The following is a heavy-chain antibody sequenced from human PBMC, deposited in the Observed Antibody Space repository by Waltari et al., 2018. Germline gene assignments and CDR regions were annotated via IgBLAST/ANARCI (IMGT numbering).Heavy chain of an antibody. Sequence: EVQLVESGGGLVQPGGSLRLSCAASGFTFSTYWMSWVRQAPGKGLEWVANIKQDGSEKYYVDSVKGRFTISRDNAKNSLYLQMNSLKTEDTAIYYCARWGTAMVKGGNAFDIWGQGTMVTVSS. D-gene: IGHD5-18*01. CDR3: ARWGTAMVKGGNAFDI. CDR2: IKQDGSEK. CDR1: GFTFSTYW. V-gene: IGHV3-7*01. J-gene: IGHJ3*02.